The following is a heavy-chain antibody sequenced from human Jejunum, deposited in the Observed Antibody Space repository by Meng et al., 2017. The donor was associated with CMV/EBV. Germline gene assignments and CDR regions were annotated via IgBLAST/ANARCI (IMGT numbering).Heavy chain of an antibody. D-gene: IGHD3-22*01. J-gene: IGHJ5*02. V-gene: IGHV1-46*01. CDR3: ARGPSHYESSGYYAGQSNWFDP. Sequence: YYMQWVRQATGKGFEWMGIINPNGGSTRYAQKFQDRVTMTSDTSTNTVYMELSSLRSENTAIYYCARGPSHYESSGYYAGQSNWFDPWGQGTLVTVSS. CDR2: INPNGGST. CDR1: YY.